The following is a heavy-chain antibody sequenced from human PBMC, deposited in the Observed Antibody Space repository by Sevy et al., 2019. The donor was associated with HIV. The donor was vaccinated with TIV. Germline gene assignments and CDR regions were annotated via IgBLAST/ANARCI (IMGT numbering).Heavy chain of an antibody. D-gene: IGHD2-21*01. CDR1: GFTFRRYA. V-gene: IGHV3-30*04. CDR2: ISYDGSNE. Sequence: GGSLRLSCAASGFTFRRYAMHWVRQAPGKGLEWVTVISYDGSNEYYIESVKGQFTISRDNSKNILYLQMNSLRAEDTVVYYCARDGGGDYFDYWGQGTLVTVSS. CDR3: ARDGGGDYFDY. J-gene: IGHJ4*02.